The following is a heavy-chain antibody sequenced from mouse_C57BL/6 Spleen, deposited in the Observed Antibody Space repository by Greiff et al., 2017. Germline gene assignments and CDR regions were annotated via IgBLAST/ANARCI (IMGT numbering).Heavy chain of an antibody. CDR1: GYTFTSYG. D-gene: IGHD2-3*01. Sequence: VQLQQSGAELARPGASVKLSCKASGYTFTSYGISWVKQRTGQGLEWIGEIYPRSGNTYYNEKFKGKATLTADKSSSTAYMELRSLTSEDSAVYFCARRDDHYYAMDYWGQGTSVTVSS. J-gene: IGHJ4*01. CDR3: ARRDDHYYAMDY. V-gene: IGHV1-81*01. CDR2: IYPRSGNT.